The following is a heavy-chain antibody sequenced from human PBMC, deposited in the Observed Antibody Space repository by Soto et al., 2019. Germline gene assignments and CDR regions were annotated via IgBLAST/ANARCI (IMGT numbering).Heavy chain of an antibody. D-gene: IGHD6-6*01. CDR1: GGTFSSYT. V-gene: IGHV1-69*02. CDR2: IIPILGIA. J-gene: IGHJ6*03. Sequence: QVQLLQSGAEVKKPGSSVKVSCKASGGTFSSYTISWVRQAPGQGLDWMGRIIPILGIANYAQKFQGRVTITADKSTSTAYMELSSLRSEDTAVYYCARSSIAARDYYYYMDVWGKGTTVTVSS. CDR3: ARSSIAARDYYYYMDV.